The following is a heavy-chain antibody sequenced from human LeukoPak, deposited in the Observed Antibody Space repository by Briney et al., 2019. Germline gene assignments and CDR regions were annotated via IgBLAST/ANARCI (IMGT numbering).Heavy chain of an antibody. D-gene: IGHD5-18*01. V-gene: IGHV3-48*04. CDR2: ISSSSSTI. CDR3: ARAPLDRKLWSPGYLDY. Sequence: GGSLRLSCAASGFTFSSYSMNWVRQAPGKGLEWVSYISSSSSTIYYADSVKGRFTISRDNAKNSLYLQMNSLRAEDTAVYYCARAPLDRKLWSPGYLDYWGQGTLVTVSS. J-gene: IGHJ4*02. CDR1: GFTFSSYS.